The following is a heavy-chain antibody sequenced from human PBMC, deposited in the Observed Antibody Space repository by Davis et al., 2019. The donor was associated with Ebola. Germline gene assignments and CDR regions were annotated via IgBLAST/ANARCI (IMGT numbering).Heavy chain of an antibody. CDR1: GFTFSNAW. CDR2: ISGSGGST. J-gene: IGHJ3*02. CDR3: AKLYYYDSSGYYYPDAFDI. Sequence: GESLKISCAASGFTFSNAWMSWVRQAPGKGLEWVSAISGSGGSTYYADSVKGRFTISRDNSKNTLYLQMNSLRAEDTAVYYCAKLYYYDSSGYYYPDAFDIWGQGTMVTVSS. V-gene: IGHV3-23*01. D-gene: IGHD3-22*01.